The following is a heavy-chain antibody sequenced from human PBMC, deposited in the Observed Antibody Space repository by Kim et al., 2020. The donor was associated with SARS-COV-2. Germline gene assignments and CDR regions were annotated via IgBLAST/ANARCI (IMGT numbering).Heavy chain of an antibody. CDR1: GFTFSNAW. CDR3: TTDTTTVTDDAFDI. J-gene: IGHJ3*02. D-gene: IGHD4-17*01. V-gene: IGHV3-15*01. Sequence: GGSLRLSCAASGFTFSNAWMSWVRQAPGKGLEWVGRIKSKTDGGTTDYAAPVKGRFTISRDDSKNTLYLQMNSLKTEDTAVYYCTTDTTTVTDDAFDIWGQGTMVTVSS. CDR2: IKSKTDGGTT.